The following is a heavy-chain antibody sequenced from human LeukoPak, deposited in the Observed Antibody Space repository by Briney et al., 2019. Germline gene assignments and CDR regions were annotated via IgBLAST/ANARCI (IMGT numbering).Heavy chain of an antibody. CDR1: GFTFNIYW. V-gene: IGHV3-7*01. D-gene: IGHD2-15*01. Sequence: GGSLSLFCALSGFTFNIYWMSWVRQAPGGGLEWVANIKQEGREKQYVDSVKDRFTISRDNAKNTLYLQMNSLRAEDTAVYYCARDPGCSGGSCYSTPYYYYYGMAVWGKGTTVTVSP. J-gene: IGHJ6*04. CDR3: ARDPGCSGGSCYSTPYYYYYGMAV. CDR2: IKQEGREK.